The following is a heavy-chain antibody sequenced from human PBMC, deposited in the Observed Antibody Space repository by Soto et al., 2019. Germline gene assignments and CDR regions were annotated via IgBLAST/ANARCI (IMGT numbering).Heavy chain of an antibody. Sequence: VQLVQSGAEVKKPGSSVKVSCKASGGTFSSYAISWVRQAPGQGLEWMGGIIPISDTTNYAQKFQGRVTITADESTSTAYMELSSLRSEDTAVYYCARSQGSSTSLEIYYYYYYGMDVWGQGTTIRLL. CDR3: ARSQGSSTSLEIYYYYYYGMDV. CDR1: GGTFSSYA. V-gene: IGHV1-69*01. D-gene: IGHD2-2*01. J-gene: IGHJ6*02. CDR2: IIPISDTT.